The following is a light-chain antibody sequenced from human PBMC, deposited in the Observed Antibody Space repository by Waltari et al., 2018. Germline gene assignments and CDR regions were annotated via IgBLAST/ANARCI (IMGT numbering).Light chain of an antibody. CDR3: QQYATAPEA. CDR2: GAY. V-gene: IGKV3-20*01. CDR1: QSVNNNY. Sequence: EIVLTQSPGTLSLSPGERAPVSCRASQSVNNNYLAWYQQKPGQPPWLLLSGAYTKATGIPDRFRGSGSGTDFTLTISRLEPEDFAVFYCQQYATAPEAFGGGTKVEIK. J-gene: IGKJ4*01.